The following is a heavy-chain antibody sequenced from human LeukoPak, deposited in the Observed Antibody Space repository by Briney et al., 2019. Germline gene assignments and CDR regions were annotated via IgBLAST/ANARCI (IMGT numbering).Heavy chain of an antibody. Sequence: GGSLRLSCAASGFTFSSYAMSWVRQAPGNGLEWVSAISGSGGSTYYADSVKGRFTISRDNSKNTLYLQMNSLRAEDTAVYYCAKDLPLWFGELLIDYWGQGTLVTVSS. J-gene: IGHJ4*02. CDR3: AKDLPLWFGELLIDY. D-gene: IGHD3-10*01. CDR2: ISGSGGST. CDR1: GFTFSSYA. V-gene: IGHV3-23*01.